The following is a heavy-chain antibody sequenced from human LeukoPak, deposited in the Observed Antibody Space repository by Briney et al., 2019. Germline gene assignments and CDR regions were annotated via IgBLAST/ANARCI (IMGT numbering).Heavy chain of an antibody. D-gene: IGHD1-26*01. Sequence: GGSLRLSCAASGFTFSSYAMHWVRQAPGKGLEWVAVISYDGSNKYYADSVKGRFTISRDNSKNTLYLQMNSLRAEDTAVYYCAYESGGSYYFAFDIWGQGTMVTVSS. J-gene: IGHJ3*02. V-gene: IGHV3-30-3*01. CDR2: ISYDGSNK. CDR3: AYESGGSYYFAFDI. CDR1: GFTFSSYA.